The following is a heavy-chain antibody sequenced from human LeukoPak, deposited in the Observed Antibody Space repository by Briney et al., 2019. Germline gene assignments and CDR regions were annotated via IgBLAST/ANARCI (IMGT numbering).Heavy chain of an antibody. CDR3: ARTLVVVMYYGMDV. D-gene: IGHD3-22*01. V-gene: IGHV3-30-3*01. Sequence: GRSLRLSCAASGFTFSSYAMHWVRQAPGKGLEWVAVIPYDGSNKYYADSVKGRFTISRDNSKNTLYLQMNSLRAEDTAVYYCARTLVVVMYYGMDVWGQGTTVTVSS. J-gene: IGHJ6*02. CDR2: IPYDGSNK. CDR1: GFTFSSYA.